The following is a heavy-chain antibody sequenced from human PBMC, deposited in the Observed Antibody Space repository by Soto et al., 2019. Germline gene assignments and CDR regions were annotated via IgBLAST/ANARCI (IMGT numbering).Heavy chain of an antibody. D-gene: IGHD3-22*01. CDR2: ISGYNGNT. CDR1: GYTFISYG. J-gene: IGHJ4*02. CDR3: ARGLTYYYDSNPYDY. Sequence: GASVKVSCXASGYTFISYGISWVRQAPGQGLEWMGWISGYNGNTNYAQKVQGRVTMTTDTSTSTAYMELRSLRSDDTAVYYCARGLTYYYDSNPYDYWGQGTLVTVSS. V-gene: IGHV1-18*01.